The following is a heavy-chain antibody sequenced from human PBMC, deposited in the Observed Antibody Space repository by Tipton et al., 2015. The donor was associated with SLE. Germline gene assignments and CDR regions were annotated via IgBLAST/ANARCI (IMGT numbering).Heavy chain of an antibody. Sequence: TLSLTCAVYGGSFSGYYWGWIRQPPGKGLEWIGEINHSGSTNYNPSLKSRVTISVDTSKNQFSLKLSSVTAADTAVYYCARGGKGSGSWSYFDYWGQGTLVTVSS. CDR2: INHSGST. J-gene: IGHJ4*02. V-gene: IGHV4-34*01. D-gene: IGHD3-10*01. CDR1: GGSFSGYY. CDR3: ARGGKGSGSWSYFDY.